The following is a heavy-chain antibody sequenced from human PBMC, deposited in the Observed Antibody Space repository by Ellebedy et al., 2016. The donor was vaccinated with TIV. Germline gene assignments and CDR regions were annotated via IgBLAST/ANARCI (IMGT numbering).Heavy chain of an antibody. Sequence: GGSLRLSCAASRFIFSSYWMSWVRQPPGKGLEWVANINQDGRDKYYVYSVKGRFTISRDNAKNSLYLQMSSLRAEDSAVYYCATDGRYGDYLSPTHAFNFWGQGTMVTVSS. CDR3: ATDGRYGDYLSPTHAFNF. D-gene: IGHD4-17*01. V-gene: IGHV3-7*01. J-gene: IGHJ3*01. CDR2: INQDGRDK. CDR1: RFIFSSYW.